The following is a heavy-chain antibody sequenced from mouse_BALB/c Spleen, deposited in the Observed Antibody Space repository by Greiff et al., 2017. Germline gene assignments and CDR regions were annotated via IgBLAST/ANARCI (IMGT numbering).Heavy chain of an antibody. V-gene: IGHV1-69*02. J-gene: IGHJ4*01. CDR1: GYTFTSYW. CDR3: ARDYYGSSYYAMDY. Sequence: QVQLQPPGAELVKPGAPVKLSCTASGYTFTSYWMNWVQQRPGRGLEWIGRIAPSDSETHYNQKFKDKATLTVDKSSSTAYSQLSSLTSEDSAVYYRARDYYGSSYYAMDYWGQGTSVTVAS. D-gene: IGHD1-1*01. CDR2: IAPSDSET.